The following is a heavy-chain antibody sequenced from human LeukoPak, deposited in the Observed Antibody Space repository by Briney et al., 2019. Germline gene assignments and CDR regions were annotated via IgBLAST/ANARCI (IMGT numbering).Heavy chain of an antibody. CDR2: FGPEDGET. CDR1: GYTLTELS. Sequence: GASVKVSCKVSGYTLTELSMHWVRQAPGKGLEWMGGFGPEDGETIYAQKFQGRVTMTEDTSTDTAYMELSSLRFDDTAVYYCARSVLQSFEIDYWGQGTPVTVSS. J-gene: IGHJ4*02. V-gene: IGHV1-24*01. D-gene: IGHD3-9*01. CDR3: ARSVLQSFEIDY.